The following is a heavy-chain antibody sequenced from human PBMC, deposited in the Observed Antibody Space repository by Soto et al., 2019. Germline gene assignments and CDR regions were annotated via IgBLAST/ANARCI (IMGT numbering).Heavy chain of an antibody. Sequence: GASVKVSCKASGGTFSSYAISWVRQAPGQGLEWMGGIIPIFGTANYAQKFQGRVTITADESTSTAYMELSSLRSEDTAVYYCARDLMNARPSEDGRNYADYWGQGTLGTFSS. D-gene: IGHD4-4*01. V-gene: IGHV1-69*13. CDR1: GGTFSSYA. CDR2: IIPIFGTA. CDR3: ARDLMNARPSEDGRNYADY. J-gene: IGHJ4*02.